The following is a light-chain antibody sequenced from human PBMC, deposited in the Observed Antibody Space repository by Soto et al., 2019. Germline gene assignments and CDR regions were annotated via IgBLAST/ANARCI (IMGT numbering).Light chain of an antibody. CDR1: QTVLHGSNY. J-gene: IGKJ1*01. CDR3: QQYYTTPVT. CDR2: WAS. Sequence: DIVMTQSPDSLSVSLGERATINCKSSQTVLHGSNYLAWYQQRAGQPPKLRIYWASTRESGVPDRFSGSGSGTDFTLTISSLQAEDVAVYYCQQYYTTPVTFGQGTKVEI. V-gene: IGKV4-1*01.